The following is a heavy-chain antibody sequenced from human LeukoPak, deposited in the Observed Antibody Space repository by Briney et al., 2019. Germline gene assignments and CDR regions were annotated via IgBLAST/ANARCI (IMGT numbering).Heavy chain of an antibody. CDR3: ARTYCSSTSCGGMDV. Sequence: GESLKISCKGSGYSFTGYWIGWVRQMPGKGLEWMGIIYPGDSDTRYSPSFQGQVTISADKSISTAYLQWSSLKASDTAMYYCARTYCSSTSCGGMDVWGKGTTVTVSS. CDR2: IYPGDSDT. V-gene: IGHV5-51*01. CDR1: GYSFTGYW. D-gene: IGHD2-2*01. J-gene: IGHJ6*04.